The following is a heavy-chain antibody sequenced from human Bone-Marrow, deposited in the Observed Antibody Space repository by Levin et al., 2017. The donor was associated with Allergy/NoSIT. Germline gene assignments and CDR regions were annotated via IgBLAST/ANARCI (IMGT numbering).Heavy chain of an antibody. D-gene: IGHD1/OR15-1a*01. CDR2: ISTDGSST. Sequence: GESLKISCTASGFTFSGYWMHWVRQAPGKGLVWVSRISTDGSSTTYADSVKGRFTISRDNAKNTLYLQMNSLRAEDTALYYCARANANWNTLIFDYWGQGTLVTVSS. J-gene: IGHJ4*01. CDR1: GFTFSGYW. CDR3: ARANANWNTLIFDY. V-gene: IGHV3-74*01.